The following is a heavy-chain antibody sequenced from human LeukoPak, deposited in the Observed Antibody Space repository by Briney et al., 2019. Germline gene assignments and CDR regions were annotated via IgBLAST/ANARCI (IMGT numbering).Heavy chain of an antibody. Sequence: GGSLRLSCAASGFTFSSYSMNWVRQAPGKGLEWVSSISSSSSYIHYADSVKGRFTISRDSAKNSLYLQMNSLRAEDTAVYYCARDLNGFDYWGQGTLVTVSS. CDR2: ISSSSSYI. CDR3: ARDLNGFDY. V-gene: IGHV3-21*01. J-gene: IGHJ4*02. CDR1: GFTFSSYS. D-gene: IGHD3-9*01.